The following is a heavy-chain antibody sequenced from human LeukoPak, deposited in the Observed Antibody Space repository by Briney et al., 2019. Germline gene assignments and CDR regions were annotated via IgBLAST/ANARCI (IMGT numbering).Heavy chain of an antibody. CDR3: AIVTASPGTGGFFDY. J-gene: IGHJ4*02. CDR2: IIISGST. Sequence: GGSLRLSCAASGFTFSVYYMSWIRQAPGKGLEWISYIIISGSTIYADSVKGRFTITRDNAKNSLYLQMNSLRAEDTAVYYCAIVTASPGTGGFFDYWGLGTLVTVSS. V-gene: IGHV3-11*01. CDR1: GFTFSVYY. D-gene: IGHD6-13*01.